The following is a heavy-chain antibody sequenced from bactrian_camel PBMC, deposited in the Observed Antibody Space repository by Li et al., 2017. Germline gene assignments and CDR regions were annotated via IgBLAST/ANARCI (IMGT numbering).Heavy chain of an antibody. CDR2: INSAGSVS. CDR3: AADPCIGWDWYGGSWFGVGSFGY. D-gene: IGHD6*01. Sequence: VQLVESGGGRVQPGGSLRLSCTDSGFTFSNYAMNWVRQAPGKGLEWVSGINSAGSVSYYTDSVKGRFTISRDNAKNTVYLQMNSLKPEDSAMYYCAADPCIGWDWYGGSWFGVGSFGYWGQGNQVTVS. J-gene: IGHJ6*01. V-gene: IGHV3S40*01. CDR1: GFTFSNYA.